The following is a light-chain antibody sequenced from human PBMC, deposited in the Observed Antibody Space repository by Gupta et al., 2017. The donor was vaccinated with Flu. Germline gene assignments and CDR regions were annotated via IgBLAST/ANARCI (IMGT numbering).Light chain of an antibody. CDR3: QQRSDLPMYT. V-gene: IGKV3-11*01. CDR1: QSVSPS. CDR2: DAS. Sequence: VVVTQSPATLTLSPAERAVHSCRASQSVSPSLAWYQQKPGQAPRLLMYDASRRAAGIPARFSCSGSGTDFTLTISTLEPEDFAVYYCQQRSDLPMYTFGQGTKLEIK. J-gene: IGKJ2*01.